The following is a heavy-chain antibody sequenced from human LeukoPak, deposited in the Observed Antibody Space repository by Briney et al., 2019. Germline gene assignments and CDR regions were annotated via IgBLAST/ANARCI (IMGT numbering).Heavy chain of an antibody. J-gene: IGHJ4*02. CDR2: IYYSGST. Sequence: SETLSLTCTVSGGSISSYYWSWIRQPPGKGLEWIGYIYYSGSTTYNPSLKSRVTTSVDTSKNPFSLKLSSVSSADTTLYFCAGSQTYYDILTGYYPGKLDYWGQGTLVTVSS. V-gene: IGHV4-59*01. D-gene: IGHD3-9*01. CDR1: GGSISSYY. CDR3: AGSQTYYDILTGYYPGKLDY.